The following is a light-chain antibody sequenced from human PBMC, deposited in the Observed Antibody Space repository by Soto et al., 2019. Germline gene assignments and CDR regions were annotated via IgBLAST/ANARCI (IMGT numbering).Light chain of an antibody. V-gene: IGLV2-14*03. J-gene: IGLJ3*02. CDR3: SSYRNSSTLGV. CDR2: EVS. Sequence: QSALTQPASVSGSPGQSITIFCTGTSSDIGTYNYVSWFQQHPGKAPKLMIYEVSNRPSGVSHRFTGSKSGNTASLTISGLQAEDEADYYCSSYRNSSTLGVFGGGTKVTVL. CDR1: SSDIGTYNY.